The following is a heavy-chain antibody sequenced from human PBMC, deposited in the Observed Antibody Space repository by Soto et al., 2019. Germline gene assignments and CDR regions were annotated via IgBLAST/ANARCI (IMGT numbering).Heavy chain of an antibody. CDR2: ISPDGTTT. CDR3: VQDYGDYPTPFDY. D-gene: IGHD4-17*01. J-gene: IGHJ4*02. V-gene: IGHV3-74*01. CDR1: RITFSNNW. Sequence: GGSLRLSCTASRITFSNNWMHWVRQGPGKGLVYVSRISPDGTTTGYADSVRGRFTISRDNAKNTLYLQMDSLRVEDTAVYFCVQDYGDYPTPFDYWGQGTLVTAPQ.